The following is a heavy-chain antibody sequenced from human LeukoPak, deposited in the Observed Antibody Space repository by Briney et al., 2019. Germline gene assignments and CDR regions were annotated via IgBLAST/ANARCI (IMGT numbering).Heavy chain of an antibody. Sequence: GRSLRLSCAASGFTFDDYAMHWVRQAPGKGLEWVALISYDGSNKYYAASVKGRFTISRDSSKNTVFLQMNSLRAEDTAVYYCAKDHSKIQPFDYWGQGTLVTVSS. V-gene: IGHV3-30-3*01. CDR1: GFTFDDYA. CDR3: AKDHSKIQPFDY. CDR2: ISYDGSNK. D-gene: IGHD5-18*01. J-gene: IGHJ4*02.